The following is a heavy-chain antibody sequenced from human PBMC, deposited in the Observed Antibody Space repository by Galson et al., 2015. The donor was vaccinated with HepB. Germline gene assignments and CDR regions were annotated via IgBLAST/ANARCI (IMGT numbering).Heavy chain of an antibody. CDR3: ARIVGATGHY. J-gene: IGHJ4*02. Sequence: SLRLSCAASGFTFSSYGMHWVRQAPGKGLEYVSAISSNGGSTYYADSVKGRFTISRDNSKNTLYLQMSSLRAEDTAVYYCARIVGATGHYWGQGTLVTVSS. CDR2: ISSNGGST. D-gene: IGHD1-26*01. V-gene: IGHV3-64D*06. CDR1: GFTFSSYG.